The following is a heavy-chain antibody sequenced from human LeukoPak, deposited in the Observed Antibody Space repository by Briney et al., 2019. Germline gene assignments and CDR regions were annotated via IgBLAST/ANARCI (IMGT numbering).Heavy chain of an antibody. CDR2: IYSGGST. V-gene: IGHV3-66*04. CDR3: ARRVSTWAPFQH. J-gene: IGHJ1*01. CDR1: GFTVSSNY. D-gene: IGHD5/OR15-5a*01. Sequence: GGSLRLSCAASGFTVSSNYMSWVRQAPGKGLEWVSVIYSGGSTYYADSVKGRFTISRDNSKNTLYLQMNSLRAEDTAVYYCARRVSTWAPFQHWGQGTLVTVSS.